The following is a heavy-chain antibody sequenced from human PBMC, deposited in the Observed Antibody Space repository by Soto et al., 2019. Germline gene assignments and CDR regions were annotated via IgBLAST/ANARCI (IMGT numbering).Heavy chain of an antibody. CDR3: ASVVLRYFDWRHYGMDV. Sequence: PAEARSRTWNVSGGSISSGDYYWIWIRQPPGKGLEWIGYIYYSGSTYYNPSLKSRVTISVDTSKNQFSLKLSSVTAADTAVYYCASVVLRYFDWRHYGMDVWGQGTTATISS. J-gene: IGHJ6*02. CDR2: IYYSGST. V-gene: IGHV4-30-4*01. D-gene: IGHD3-9*01. CDR1: GGSISSGDYY.